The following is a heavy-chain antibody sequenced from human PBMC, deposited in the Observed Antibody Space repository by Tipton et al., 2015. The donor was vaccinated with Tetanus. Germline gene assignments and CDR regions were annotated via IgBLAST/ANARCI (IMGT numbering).Heavy chain of an antibody. V-gene: IGHV4-4*07. CDR1: GGSVSSYY. CDR3: ARGWSECSSWSCSPFDS. J-gene: IGHJ4*02. CDR2: VSSSGNS. D-gene: IGHD2-2*01. Sequence: TLSLTCTVSGGSVSSYYWTWFQQPPGKRLEWIGFVSSSGNSNYSPPLTGRVSMSLDTSKQQFSLSLTSATAADTAAYYCARGWSECSSWSCSPFDSWGQGTLVTVSS.